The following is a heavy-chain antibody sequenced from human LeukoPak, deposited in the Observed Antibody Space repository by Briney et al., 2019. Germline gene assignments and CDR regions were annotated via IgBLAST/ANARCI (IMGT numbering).Heavy chain of an antibody. CDR1: GFTFSSYS. CDR2: ISSSSSSI. J-gene: IGHJ4*02. Sequence: PGGSLRLSCSASGFTFSSYSMNWVRQAPGKGPEWGSYISSSSSSIYYADSVKGRFTISRDNAKNSLFLQMNSLRDEDTAVYYCARDRVFGYWGQGTLVTVSS. CDR3: ARDRVFGY. V-gene: IGHV3-48*02. D-gene: IGHD6-13*01.